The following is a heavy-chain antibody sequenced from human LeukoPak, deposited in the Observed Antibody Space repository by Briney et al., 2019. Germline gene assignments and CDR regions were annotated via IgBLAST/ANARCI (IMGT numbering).Heavy chain of an antibody. CDR3: ARTYSSSWSPLGYYMDV. D-gene: IGHD6-13*01. CDR2: IYYSGST. CDR1: GGSISSSSYY. V-gene: IGHV4-39*07. J-gene: IGHJ6*03. Sequence: SETLSLTCTVSGGSISSSSYYWGWIRQPPGKGLEWIGSIYYSGSTYYNPSLKSRVTISVDTSKNQFSLKLSSVTAADTAVYYCARTYSSSWSPLGYYMDVWGKGTTVTVSS.